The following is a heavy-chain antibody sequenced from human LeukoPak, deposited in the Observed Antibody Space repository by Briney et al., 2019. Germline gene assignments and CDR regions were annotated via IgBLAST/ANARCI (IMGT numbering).Heavy chain of an antibody. D-gene: IGHD3-10*01. CDR3: ARGLIMVRGVILRYMDV. CDR1: GYTFTRHY. J-gene: IGHJ6*03. CDR2: INPSGGST. V-gene: IGHV1-46*01. Sequence: ASVKVSCKPSGYTFTRHYMHWVRQDPGPRLEWMGIINPSGGSTSYAQTFQGRVTMTRNTSISTAYMELSSLRSEDTAVYFCARGLIMVRGVILRYMDVWGKGATVTISS.